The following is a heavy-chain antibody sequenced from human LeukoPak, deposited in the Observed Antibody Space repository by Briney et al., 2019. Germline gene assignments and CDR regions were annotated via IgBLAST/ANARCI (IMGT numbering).Heavy chain of an antibody. V-gene: IGHV3-30-3*01. CDR2: ISYDGSNK. CDR1: GFTFSSYA. J-gene: IGHJ5*02. CDR3: ARDRGLNWFDP. Sequence: PGGSLRLSCAASGFTFSSYAMHWVRQAPGKGLEWVAVISYDGSNKYYADSVKGRFTISRDNSKNTLYLQMNSLRAEDTAVYYCARDRGLNWFDPWGQGTLVIVSS.